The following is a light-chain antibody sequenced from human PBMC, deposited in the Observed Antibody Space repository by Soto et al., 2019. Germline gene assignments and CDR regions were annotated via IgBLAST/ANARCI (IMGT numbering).Light chain of an antibody. J-gene: IGLJ2*01. CDR2: EVT. CDR1: SSDVGGYNY. Sequence: QSALTQPPSASGSLGQSVTISCTGTSSDVGGYNYVSWHQQHPGKAPKVMIYEVTKRPPGVPDRFSGSKSGNTASLTVSGLQAEDEGDCYCSSFAGGGNPVLLGGGTKLTVL. V-gene: IGLV2-8*01. CDR3: SSFAGGGNPVL.